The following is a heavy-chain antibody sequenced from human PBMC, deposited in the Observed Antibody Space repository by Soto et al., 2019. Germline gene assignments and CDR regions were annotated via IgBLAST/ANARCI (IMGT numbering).Heavy chain of an antibody. CDR1: GFTFSSYG. Sequence: PGGSLRLSCAASGFTFSSYGMHWVRQAPGKGLEWVAVIWYDGSNKYYADSVKGRFTISRDNSKNTLYLQMNSLRAEETAVYYCARDLYHCGSGHQYGMDVWGQGTTVTVSS. J-gene: IGHJ6*02. CDR2: IWYDGSNK. D-gene: IGHD3-10*01. CDR3: ARDLYHCGSGHQYGMDV. V-gene: IGHV3-33*01.